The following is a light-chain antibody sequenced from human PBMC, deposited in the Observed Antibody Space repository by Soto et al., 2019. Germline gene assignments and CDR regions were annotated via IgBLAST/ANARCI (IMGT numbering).Light chain of an antibody. CDR3: FSYISGRTQV. J-gene: IGLJ1*01. Sequence: QSVLTQPASVSGSPGQSITISCTGNSGDVGGYDRVSWFQQHPDKAPKLIIYEVTNRPSGISNRFSGSKSGDTASLTISGLQAEDEADYYCFSYISGRTQVFGTGTKLTVL. CDR1: SGDVGGYDR. V-gene: IGLV2-14*01. CDR2: EVT.